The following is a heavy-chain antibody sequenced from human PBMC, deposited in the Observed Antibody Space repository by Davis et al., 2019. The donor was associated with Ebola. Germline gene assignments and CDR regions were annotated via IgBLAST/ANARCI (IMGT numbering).Heavy chain of an antibody. CDR3: AKDRDSTTNWGVGNY. CDR2: ISGSGGST. CDR1: GFTFSSYA. D-gene: IGHD7-27*01. Sequence: PGGSLRLSCAASGFTFSSYAMSWVRQAPGKGLEWVSAISGSGGSTYYADSVKGRFTISRDNSKNTLYLQMNSLRAEDTAVYYCAKDRDSTTNWGVGNYWGQGTLVTVSS. J-gene: IGHJ4*02. V-gene: IGHV3-23*01.